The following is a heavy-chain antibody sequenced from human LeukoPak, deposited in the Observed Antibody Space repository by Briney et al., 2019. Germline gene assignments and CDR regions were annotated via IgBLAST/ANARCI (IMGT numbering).Heavy chain of an antibody. Sequence: PSETLSLTCTVSGGSITTCSRSWIWQPAGKGLELIGRIYASGSTTYNPSLKSRVTISVDTSTNQFSLKLTSVTAADTAVYYCARPRIAAAGNGAFDIWGQRTMVTVSS. D-gene: IGHD6-13*01. V-gene: IGHV4-4*07. CDR1: GGSITTCS. CDR2: IYASGST. CDR3: ARPRIAAAGNGAFDI. J-gene: IGHJ3*02.